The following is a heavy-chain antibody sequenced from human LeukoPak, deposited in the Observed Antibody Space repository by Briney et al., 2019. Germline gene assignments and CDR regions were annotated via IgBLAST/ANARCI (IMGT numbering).Heavy chain of an antibody. D-gene: IGHD2-2*02. V-gene: IGHV3-23*01. CDR2: ISGSGGST. CDR1: GFTFSSYA. J-gene: IGHJ3*02. Sequence: GGSLRLSCAASGFTFSSYAMSWVRQAPGKGLEWVSAISGSGGSTYYADSVKGRFTISRDNSKNTLYLQMNSLRAEDTAVYYCAKDKGGVVPAAIPGAAFDIWGQGTMVTVSS. CDR3: AKDKGGVVPAAIPGAAFDI.